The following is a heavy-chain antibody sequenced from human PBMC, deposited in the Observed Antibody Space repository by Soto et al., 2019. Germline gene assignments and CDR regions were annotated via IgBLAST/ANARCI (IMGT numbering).Heavy chain of an antibody. CDR2: IYPGDSET. J-gene: IGHJ6*02. CDR1: GYPFPSLW. Sequence: GESLKISCKASGYPFPSLWIGWVRQMPAKGLEWMGIIYPGDSETRYSPSFQGQVTISADKSISTAYLQWNSLKASDTPIFYCVNPAPGAKGMDVWGQGTAVTVSS. D-gene: IGHD3-10*01. CDR3: VNPAPGAKGMDV. V-gene: IGHV5-51*01.